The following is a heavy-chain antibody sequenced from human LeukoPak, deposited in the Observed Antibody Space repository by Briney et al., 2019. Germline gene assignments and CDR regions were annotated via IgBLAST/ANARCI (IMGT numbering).Heavy chain of an antibody. CDR2: ISYSGST. D-gene: IGHD5-18*01. CDR3: ARDLGYGYYFYYYLDV. Sequence: PSETLSLTCSVSGGSMSRYYWSCIPQPPGKGLEWIGYISYSGSTNYNPSLKSRLTISVDTSKNQFSLNVSSVAAADTAVYYCARDLGYGYYFYYYLDVWGKGTTVTVSS. CDR1: GGSMSRYY. V-gene: IGHV4-59*12. J-gene: IGHJ6*03.